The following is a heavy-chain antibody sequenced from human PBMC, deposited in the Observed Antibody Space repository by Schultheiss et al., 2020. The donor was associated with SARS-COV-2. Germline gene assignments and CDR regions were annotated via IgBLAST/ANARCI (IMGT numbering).Heavy chain of an antibody. CDR1: GYTLTGYY. J-gene: IGHJ6*03. Sequence: PSVKVSCKASGYTLTGYYVHWVRQAPGQGLEWMGWINPNSGGTNYAQKFQGRVTMTRDTSIGTAYMGLSSLRSDDTAVYFCARDQLDAAGAPLYYYMDVWGKGTTVTVSS. V-gene: IGHV1-2*02. CDR3: ARDQLDAAGAPLYYYMDV. CDR2: INPNSGGT. D-gene: IGHD6-13*01.